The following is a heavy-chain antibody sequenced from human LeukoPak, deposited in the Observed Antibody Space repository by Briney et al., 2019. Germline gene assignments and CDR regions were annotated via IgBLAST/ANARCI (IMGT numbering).Heavy chain of an antibody. V-gene: IGHV3-21*01. CDR1: GFTFSSYS. CDR2: ISSSSSSYI. J-gene: IGHJ4*02. CDR3: ARDLRGYSYGPDY. D-gene: IGHD5-18*01. Sequence: GGSLRLSCAASGFTFSSYSMNWVRQAPGKGLEWVSSISSSSSSYIYYADSVKGRFTISRDNAKNSLYLQTNSLRAEDTAVYYCARDLRGYSYGPDYWGQGTLVTVSS.